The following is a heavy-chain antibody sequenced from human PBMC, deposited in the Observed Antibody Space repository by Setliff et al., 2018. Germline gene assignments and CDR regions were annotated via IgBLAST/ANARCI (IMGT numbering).Heavy chain of an antibody. CDR1: GGSISDYY. V-gene: IGHV4-34*01. J-gene: IGHJ4*02. CDR2: INHSGTT. CDR3: ARDGSTIDSSGYSILPYFDY. Sequence: SETLSLTCGGYGGSISDYYWSWIRQPPGKGLEWVGEINHSGTTNYNPSLKSRVTISVDTSKNQFSLKLSSVTAADTAVYYCARDGSTIDSSGYSILPYFDYWGQGTLVTVSS. D-gene: IGHD3-22*01.